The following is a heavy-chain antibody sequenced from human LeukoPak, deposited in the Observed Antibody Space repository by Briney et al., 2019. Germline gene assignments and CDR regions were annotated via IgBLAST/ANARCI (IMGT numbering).Heavy chain of an antibody. Sequence: QPGGSLRLSCAASGFTFSSYALTWVGQGPGNGLERVSGISGSGGSTYCADSLKGRFTISRDNSKNTLYLQINSLRADDTAVFYCARGGLGSAFDNWGQGTLVTVSS. CDR2: ISGSGGST. V-gene: IGHV3-23*01. D-gene: IGHD6-19*01. CDR3: ARGGLGSAFDN. J-gene: IGHJ4*02. CDR1: GFTFSSYA.